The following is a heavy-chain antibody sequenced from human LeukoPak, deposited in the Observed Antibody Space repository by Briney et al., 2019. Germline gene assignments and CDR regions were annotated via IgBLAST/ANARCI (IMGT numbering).Heavy chain of an antibody. D-gene: IGHD3-10*01. CDR3: ARDKRYASGSYYSDY. Sequence: ASVKVSCKASGYIFTSYGISWVRQAPGQGLEWMGWISAYNGNTDYAQKLQGRVTMTTDTSTSTAYMELRSLRSDDTAVYYCARDKRYASGSYYSDYWGQGTLVTVSS. CDR1: GYIFTSYG. V-gene: IGHV1-18*01. CDR2: ISAYNGNT. J-gene: IGHJ4*02.